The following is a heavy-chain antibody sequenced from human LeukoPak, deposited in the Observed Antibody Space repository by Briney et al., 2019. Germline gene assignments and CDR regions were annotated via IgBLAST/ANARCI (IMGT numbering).Heavy chain of an antibody. CDR2: INRSGST. J-gene: IGHJ4*02. CDR1: VGSFSSYH. V-gene: IGHV4-34*01. D-gene: IGHD1/OR15-1a*01. Sequence: SETLSLTCAVSVGSFSSYHWSWIRQPPGKGLEWIGEINRSGSTHYNPSLKSRVTISVDASKNHFSLELSSVTAADTAVYFCARSGETTIAYLDWGQGTLVTVSP. CDR3: ARSGETTIAYLD.